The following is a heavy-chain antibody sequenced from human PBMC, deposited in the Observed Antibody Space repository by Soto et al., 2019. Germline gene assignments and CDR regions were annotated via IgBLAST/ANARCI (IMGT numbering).Heavy chain of an antibody. J-gene: IGHJ6*02. V-gene: IGHV1-8*01. Sequence: QVQLVQSGAEVKKPGASVKVSCKASGYTFTSYDINWVRQATGQGLEWMGWMNPNSGNTGYAQKLQGRVTMTRNTSISTANMELSSLRSEDTAVYYCARLWNGVYFCSGYYMRYYDGMDVWGQGTTVTVSS. CDR1: GYTFTSYD. D-gene: IGHD3-3*01. CDR2: MNPNSGNT. CDR3: ARLWNGVYFCSGYYMRYYDGMDV.